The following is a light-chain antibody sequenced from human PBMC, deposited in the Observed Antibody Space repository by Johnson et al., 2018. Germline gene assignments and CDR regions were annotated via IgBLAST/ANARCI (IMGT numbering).Light chain of an antibody. Sequence: QSVLTQPPSVSAAPGQKVTISCYGSSSNIGNNYVSWYQQLPGTAPKLLIYENNKRPSGIPDRFSGSKSGTSATLGITGLQTGDEADYYCGTWDSSLRAGNVFGTGTKLTVL. CDR1: SSNIGNNY. J-gene: IGLJ1*01. CDR2: ENN. CDR3: GTWDSSLRAGNV. V-gene: IGLV1-51*02.